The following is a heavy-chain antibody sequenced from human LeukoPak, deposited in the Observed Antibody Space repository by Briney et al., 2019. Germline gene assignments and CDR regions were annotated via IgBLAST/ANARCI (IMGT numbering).Heavy chain of an antibody. D-gene: IGHD3-10*01. Sequence: PGGSLRLSCAASGFTFSSYGMHWVRQAPGKGLEWVAVISYDGSNKYYADSVKGRFTISRDNSKNTLYLQMNSLRAEDTAAYYCAKDPRGGYYYYGMDVWGQGTTVTVSS. CDR1: GFTFSSYG. V-gene: IGHV3-30*18. CDR2: ISYDGSNK. J-gene: IGHJ6*02. CDR3: AKDPRGGYYYYGMDV.